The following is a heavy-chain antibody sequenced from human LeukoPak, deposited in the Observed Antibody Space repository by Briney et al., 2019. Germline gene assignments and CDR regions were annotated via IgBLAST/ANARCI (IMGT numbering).Heavy chain of an antibody. J-gene: IGHJ4*02. CDR3: ARRMTAASKCFDY. CDR2: ITSDTGPT. V-gene: IGHV3-23*01. CDR1: GFTFSSYS. D-gene: IGHD2/OR15-2a*01. Sequence: GGSLRLSCAASGFTFSSYSFTWVRQTPGKGLEWVSTITSDTGPTYYTDSVKGRFTVSRDSSKNTLYLQMNSLRADDTAIYFCARRMTAASKCFDYWGQGTLVTVSS.